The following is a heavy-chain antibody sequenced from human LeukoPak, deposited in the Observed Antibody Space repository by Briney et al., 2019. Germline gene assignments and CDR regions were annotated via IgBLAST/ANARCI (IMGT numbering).Heavy chain of an antibody. V-gene: IGHV3-30*18. CDR3: AKNDILTGCGH. J-gene: IGHJ4*02. Sequence: PGRSLRLSCAASGFTFSSYGMHWVRQAPGKGLEWVAVISYDGSNKYYADSVKGRFTISRDNSKNTLYLQMNSLRAEDTAVYYCAKNDILTGCGHWGQGTLVTVSP. CDR1: GFTFSSYG. D-gene: IGHD3-9*01. CDR2: ISYDGSNK.